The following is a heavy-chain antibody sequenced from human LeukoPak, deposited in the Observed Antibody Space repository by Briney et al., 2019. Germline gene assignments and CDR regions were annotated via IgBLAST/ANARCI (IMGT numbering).Heavy chain of an antibody. CDR1: GFTFKDYW. CDR3: ARRRTNYYYHYGMDV. V-gene: IGHV3-74*01. Sequence: GGSLRLSCAAYGFTFKDYWMHWVRQAPGKGLVWVSRIKSDGSSTSYADSVKGRFTISRDNAKNTLYLQMKSLRAEDSGVYYCARRRTNYYYHYGMDVWGQGTTVTVSS. CDR2: IKSDGSST. J-gene: IGHJ6*02.